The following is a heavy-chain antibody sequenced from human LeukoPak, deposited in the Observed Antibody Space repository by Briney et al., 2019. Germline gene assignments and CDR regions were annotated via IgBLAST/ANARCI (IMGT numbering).Heavy chain of an antibody. Sequence: GGSLRLSCAASGFTFSTYHMNWVRQAPGKGLEWVSSISGSSSAIYYADSVKGRFTISRDNAKNSLYLQMNSLRAEDTAVYYCARGAAAGSFDYWGQGTLVTVSS. CDR2: ISGSSSAI. V-gene: IGHV3-48*04. CDR1: GFTFSTYH. CDR3: ARGAAAGSFDY. D-gene: IGHD6-13*01. J-gene: IGHJ4*02.